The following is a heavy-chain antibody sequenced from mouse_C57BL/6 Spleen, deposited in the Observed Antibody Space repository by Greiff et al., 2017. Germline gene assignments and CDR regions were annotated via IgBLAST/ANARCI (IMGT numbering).Heavy chain of an antibody. CDR1: GYTFTSYW. Sequence: VQLQQPGTELVKPGASVKLSCKASGYTFTSYWMHWVKQRPGQGLEWIGNINPSNGGTNYNEKFKSKATLTVDKSSSTAYMQLSSLTSEYSAVYYCARWAGTVAYWYFDVWGTGTTVTVSS. J-gene: IGHJ1*03. CDR3: ARWAGTVAYWYFDV. D-gene: IGHD1-1*01. V-gene: IGHV1-53*01. CDR2: INPSNGGT.